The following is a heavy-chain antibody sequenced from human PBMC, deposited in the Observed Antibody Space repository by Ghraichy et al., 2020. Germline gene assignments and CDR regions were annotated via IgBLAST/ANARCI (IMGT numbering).Heavy chain of an antibody. V-gene: IGHV3-53*01. Sequence: GGSLRLSCAASGLSVRTNYFSWVRQAPGKGPEWVSGIYHGDSTDYADSVKGRFTVSRDNSKNTLLLQMNNLRAEDTAVYYCVREKPPDSSGYYTECFDIWGQGTMVTVSS. D-gene: IGHD3-22*01. CDR2: IYHGDST. J-gene: IGHJ3*02. CDR3: VREKPPDSSGYYTECFDI. CDR1: GLSVRTNY.